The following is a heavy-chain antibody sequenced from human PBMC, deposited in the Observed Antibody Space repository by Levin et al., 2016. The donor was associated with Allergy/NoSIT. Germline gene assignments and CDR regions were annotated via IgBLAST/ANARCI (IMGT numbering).Heavy chain of an antibody. D-gene: IGHD2-15*01. Sequence: GESLKISCAVSGFTFTSYAMNWVRQAPGEGLEWVSAISGDGLSTFYTDSVEGRFTISRDNSKNTLYLQMNSLRAEDTAVYYCAKDGPYCSGRSCYSPDSWGQGTLVTVSS. V-gene: IGHV3-23*01. J-gene: IGHJ4*02. CDR1: GFTFTSYA. CDR2: ISGDGLST. CDR3: AKDGPYCSGRSCYSPDS.